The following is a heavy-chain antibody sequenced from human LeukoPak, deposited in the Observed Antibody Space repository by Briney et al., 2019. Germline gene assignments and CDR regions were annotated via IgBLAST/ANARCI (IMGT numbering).Heavy chain of an antibody. D-gene: IGHD6-19*01. Sequence: GGSLRLSCAASGFTFSSYSMNWVRQAPGKGLEWVSSISSSSGYIYYADSVKGRFTISRDNAKNSLYLQMNSLRAEDTAVYYCARASIAVAVYNWFDPWGQGTLVTVSS. V-gene: IGHV3-21*01. CDR1: GFTFSSYS. CDR3: ARASIAVAVYNWFDP. CDR2: ISSSSGYI. J-gene: IGHJ5*02.